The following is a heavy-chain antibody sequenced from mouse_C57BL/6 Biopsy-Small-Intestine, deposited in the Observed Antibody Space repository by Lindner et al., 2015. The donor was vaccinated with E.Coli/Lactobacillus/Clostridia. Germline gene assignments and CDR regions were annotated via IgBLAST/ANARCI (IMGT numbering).Heavy chain of an antibody. Sequence: VQLQESGPELVKPGTSVKISCKASGYVFSSFWMSWVKLRPGKGLEWIGWIYPGDGDTKYNGRFEGKASLTADKSSSTAYMQLSSLTSEDSAVYFCVRGGTGDCWGQGTTLTVSS. J-gene: IGHJ2*01. D-gene: IGHD4-1*01. CDR3: VRGGTGDC. CDR2: IYPGDGDT. CDR1: GYVFSSFW. V-gene: IGHV1-80*01.